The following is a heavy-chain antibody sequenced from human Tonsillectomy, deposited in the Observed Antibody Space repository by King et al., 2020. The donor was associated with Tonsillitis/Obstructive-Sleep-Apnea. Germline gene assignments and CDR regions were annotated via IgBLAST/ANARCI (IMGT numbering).Heavy chain of an antibody. Sequence: VQLVESGGGLVQPGGSLRLSCAASGFTFSDPYMTWFRQAPGKGLDWVGRTRNKAHSYTPKYAASVKGRFTISRDDSENSLYLQMNSLKTEDTAVYYCARVRTSSPVYNLDYWGQGTLVTVSS. J-gene: IGHJ4*02. V-gene: IGHV3-72*01. CDR1: GFTFSDPY. D-gene: IGHD1-14*01. CDR3: ARVRTSSPVYNLDY. CDR2: TRNKAHSYTP.